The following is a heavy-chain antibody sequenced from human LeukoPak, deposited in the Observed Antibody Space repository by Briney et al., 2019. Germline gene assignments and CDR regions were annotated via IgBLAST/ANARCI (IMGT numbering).Heavy chain of an antibody. CDR1: GGSISSSSYY. D-gene: IGHD1-26*01. Sequence: SETLSLTCTVSGGSISSSSYYWGWIRQPPGKGLEWFGSIYYSGSTYYNPSLKSRVTISVDTSKNQFSLKLSSVTAADTAVYYCARQVLGGATRGLYDYWGQGTLVTVSS. CDR2: IYYSGST. V-gene: IGHV4-39*01. CDR3: ARQVLGGATRGLYDY. J-gene: IGHJ4*02.